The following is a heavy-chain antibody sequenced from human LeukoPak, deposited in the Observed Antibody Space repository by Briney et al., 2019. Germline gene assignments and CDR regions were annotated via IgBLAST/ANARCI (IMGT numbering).Heavy chain of an antibody. CDR3: ARVGYRYYFDY. D-gene: IGHD5-18*01. CDR1: GGSFSGYY. Sequence: SETLSLTCGVYGGSFSGYYWSWIRPPPGKGLEWIGEINHSGSTNYNPSLKSRVTISVDTSKNQFSLKLSSVTAADTAVYYCARVGYRYYFDYWGQGTLVTVSS. CDR2: INHSGST. J-gene: IGHJ4*02. V-gene: IGHV4-34*01.